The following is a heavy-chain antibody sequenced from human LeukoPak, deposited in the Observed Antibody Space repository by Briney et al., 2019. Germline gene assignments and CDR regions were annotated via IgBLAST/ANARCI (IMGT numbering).Heavy chain of an antibody. CDR3: ARGRVEGGWTPSRLFDP. V-gene: IGHV4-34*01. D-gene: IGHD6-19*01. CDR2: INHSGST. CDR1: GGSFSGYC. Sequence: SETLSLTCAVYGGSFSGYCWSWIRQPPGKGLEWIGEINHSGSTNYNPSLKSRVTISVDTSKNQFSLKLSSVTAADTAVYYCARGRVEGGWTPSRLFDPWGQGTLVTVSS. J-gene: IGHJ5*02.